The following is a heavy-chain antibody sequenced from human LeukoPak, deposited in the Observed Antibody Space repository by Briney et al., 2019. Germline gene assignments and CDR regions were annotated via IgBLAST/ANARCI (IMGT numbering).Heavy chain of an antibody. CDR3: ARGRGLGELAVASLDS. CDR1: GFTFSSYG. CDR2: IRYDGSNK. V-gene: IGHV3-30*02. J-gene: IGHJ4*02. Sequence: GGSLRLSCAASGFTFSSYGMHWVRQAPGKGLEWVAFIRYDGSNKYYADSVMGRFTTSRDNAKNMLYLQMNSLRAEDTAVYYCARGRGLGELAVASLDSWGQGILVTVSS. D-gene: IGHD6-19*01.